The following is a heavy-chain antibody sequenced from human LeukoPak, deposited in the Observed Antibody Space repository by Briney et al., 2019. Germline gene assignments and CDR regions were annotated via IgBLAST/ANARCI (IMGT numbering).Heavy chain of an antibody. V-gene: IGHV3-11*05. Sequence: GGSLRLSCAASGFTFSDYYMSWIRQAPGEGLEWVSYISGSSSNIQYADSVKGRFTISRDNAKNSLYLQMNSLRAEDTAVYYCVRDSAHVVVVPAVIPPGLDNWFDPWGQGTLVTVSS. CDR3: VRDSAHVVVVPAVIPPGLDNWFDP. CDR2: ISGSSSNI. CDR1: GFTFSDYY. D-gene: IGHD2-2*01. J-gene: IGHJ5*02.